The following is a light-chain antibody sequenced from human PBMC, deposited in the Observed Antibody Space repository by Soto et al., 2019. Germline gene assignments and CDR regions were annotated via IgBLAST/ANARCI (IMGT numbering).Light chain of an antibody. CDR1: SSDVGGFDS. CDR2: DVN. Sequence: QSALTQPRSVSGSPGQSVTISCTGTSSDVGGFDSVSWYQQHPGKAPKLMIYDVNKRPSGVPDRFSGSKSGNTASLTISGLQAEDEADYYCCSYAGSYSYAFATGTKVTVL. J-gene: IGLJ1*01. CDR3: CSYAGSYSYA. V-gene: IGLV2-11*01.